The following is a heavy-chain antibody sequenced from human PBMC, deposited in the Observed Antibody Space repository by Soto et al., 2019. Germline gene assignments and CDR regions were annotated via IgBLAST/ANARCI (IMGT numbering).Heavy chain of an antibody. V-gene: IGHV3-23*01. CDR2: ITFSGAYT. Sequence: PGGSLRLSCAASGFTFSSFAMSWVRQAPGKGLEWLSGITFSGAYTYYADSGKGRFTISRDNSKNTLYLEMNSLRAEDTALYYCEQVGTMGVFEHWGQGALVTVYS. CDR1: GFTFSSFA. D-gene: IGHD1-26*01. J-gene: IGHJ4*02. CDR3: EQVGTMGVFEH.